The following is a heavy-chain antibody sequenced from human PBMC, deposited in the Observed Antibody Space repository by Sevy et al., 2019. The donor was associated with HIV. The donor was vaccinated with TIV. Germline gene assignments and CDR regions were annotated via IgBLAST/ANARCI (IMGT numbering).Heavy chain of an antibody. J-gene: IGHJ4*02. CDR1: GFTFADYA. V-gene: IGHV3-9*01. Sequence: GGSLRLSCAASGFTFADYAMHWVRQAPGKGLEWVSGISWNSGSIGYADSVKGRFTISRDNAKNSLYLQMNSLRAEDTALYYCAKDYYDSSGPTGVFDYWGQGTLVTVSS. CDR3: AKDYYDSSGPTGVFDY. CDR2: ISWNSGSI. D-gene: IGHD3-22*01.